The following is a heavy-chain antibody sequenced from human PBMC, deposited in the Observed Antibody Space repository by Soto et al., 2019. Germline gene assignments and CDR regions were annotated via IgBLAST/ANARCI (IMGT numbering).Heavy chain of an antibody. CDR1: GYTFTNYA. CDR3: ARVQYASGSEVFDY. D-gene: IGHD6-19*01. Sequence: ASVKVSCKASGYTFTNYAIHWVRQAPGQRLEWMGWINAGNGNTKYSQKFQGRVTITRDTSASTAYMELSSLRSEDTAIYYCARVQYASGSEVFDYWGQGTLVTVSS. J-gene: IGHJ4*02. V-gene: IGHV1-3*01. CDR2: INAGNGNT.